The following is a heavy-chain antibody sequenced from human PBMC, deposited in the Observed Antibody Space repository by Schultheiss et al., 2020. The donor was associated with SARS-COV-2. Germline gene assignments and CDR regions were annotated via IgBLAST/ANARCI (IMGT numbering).Heavy chain of an antibody. Sequence: SQTLSLTCTVSGGSISSGGYSWSWIRQPPGKGLEWIGYIYYSGSTNYNPSLKSRVTISVDTSKNQFSLKLSSVTAADTAVYYCARDRLGYGFWGQGTLVTVSS. CDR2: IYYSGST. CDR1: GGSISSGGYS. CDR3: ARDRLGYGF. J-gene: IGHJ4*02. V-gene: IGHV4-61*08. D-gene: IGHD3-10*01.